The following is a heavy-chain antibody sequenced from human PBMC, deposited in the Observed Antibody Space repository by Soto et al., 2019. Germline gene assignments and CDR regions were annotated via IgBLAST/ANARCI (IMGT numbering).Heavy chain of an antibody. J-gene: IGHJ4*02. CDR1: GYTFTSYG. Sequence: ASVKVSCKASGYTFTSYGISWVRQAPGQGLEWMGWISAYNGNTNYAQKLQGRVTMTTDTSTSTAYMELRSLRSDDTAVYYCARAGSTYYYDSSGVDYWGQGTLVTVSS. CDR3: ARAGSTYYYDSSGVDY. V-gene: IGHV1-18*04. CDR2: ISAYNGNT. D-gene: IGHD3-22*01.